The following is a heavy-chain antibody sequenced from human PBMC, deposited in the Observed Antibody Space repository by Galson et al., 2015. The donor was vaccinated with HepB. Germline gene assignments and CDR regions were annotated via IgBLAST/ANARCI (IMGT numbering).Heavy chain of an antibody. CDR2: INRDGSST. D-gene: IGHD2-2*01. CDR3: ARGIEVVPDASGMDV. CDR1: GFTFRSHW. J-gene: IGHJ6*02. V-gene: IGHV3-74*01. Sequence: SLRLSCAASGFTFRSHWMHWVRQAPGKGLVWVSRINRDGSSTNYADSAKGRFAISRDNAKNTLYLQMSSLRAEDTAVYYCARGIEVVPDASGMDVWGQGTTVTVSS.